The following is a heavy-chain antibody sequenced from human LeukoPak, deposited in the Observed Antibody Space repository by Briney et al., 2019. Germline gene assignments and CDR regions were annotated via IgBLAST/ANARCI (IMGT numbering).Heavy chain of an antibody. Sequence: ASGKVSCKASGDTFTSYGVSWVRQAPGQGLEWMGWISAYNGNTNYAQKLQGRVTMTTDTSTSTAYMELRSLRSDDTAVYYCARHDVERPYYMDVWGKGTTVTVSS. D-gene: IGHD6-25*01. CDR1: GDTFTSYG. CDR3: ARHDVERPYYMDV. J-gene: IGHJ6*03. CDR2: ISAYNGNT. V-gene: IGHV1-18*01.